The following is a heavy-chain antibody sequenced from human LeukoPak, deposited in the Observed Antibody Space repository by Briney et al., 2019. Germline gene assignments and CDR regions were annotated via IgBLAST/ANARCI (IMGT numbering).Heavy chain of an antibody. D-gene: IGHD2-21*02. V-gene: IGHV3-21*01. CDR3: ARIVVVVTATDAFDI. J-gene: IGHJ3*02. CDR1: GFTFSSYS. CDR2: ISSSSSYI. Sequence: GGSLRLSCAASGFTFSSYSMNWVRQAPGKGLEWVSSISSSSSYIYYADSVKGRFTISRDNAKNSLYLQMNSLRAEDTAVYYCARIVVVVTATDAFDIWGQGSMVTVSS.